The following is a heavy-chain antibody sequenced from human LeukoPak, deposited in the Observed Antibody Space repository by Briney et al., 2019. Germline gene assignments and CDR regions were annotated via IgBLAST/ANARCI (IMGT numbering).Heavy chain of an antibody. CDR1: GDSFTSYY. V-gene: IGHV1-46*01. Sequence: AASVKVSCKTSGDSFTSYYIHWVRQAPGQGLEWIGIINPSGGSTTYAQKFQGRLTMASDTSTSTVYMELSSLRSEDTAMYYCARSSAYYNEADIWGQGTMVTVSS. CDR2: INPSGGST. D-gene: IGHD1-26*01. CDR3: ARSSAYYNEADI. J-gene: IGHJ3*02.